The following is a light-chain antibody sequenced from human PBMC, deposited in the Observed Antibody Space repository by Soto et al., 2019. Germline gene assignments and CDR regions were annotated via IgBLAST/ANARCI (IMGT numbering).Light chain of an antibody. Sequence: DIQMTQSPSSLSASVGDSVTITCRASQTIGANLNWYRQKPGKAPTLLIYDASTLQSGVPSRFSGSGYGTEFTLTISSLQSEDFATYYCQQSYYIPWTFGQGTKVDIK. CDR3: QQSYYIPWT. CDR2: DAS. CDR1: QTIGAN. V-gene: IGKV1-39*01. J-gene: IGKJ1*01.